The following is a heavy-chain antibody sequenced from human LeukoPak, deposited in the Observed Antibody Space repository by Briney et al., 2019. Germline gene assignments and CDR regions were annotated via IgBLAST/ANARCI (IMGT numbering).Heavy chain of an antibody. Sequence: SETLSLTCAVYGGSFSGYYWSWVRQPPGKGLEWIGEINHSGSTNYNPSLKSRVTISVDTSKNQFSLKLSSVTAADTAVYYCARCEYSSSSYTIDYWGQGTLVTVSS. J-gene: IGHJ4*02. V-gene: IGHV4-34*01. CDR3: ARCEYSSSSYTIDY. D-gene: IGHD6-13*01. CDR1: GGSFSGYY. CDR2: INHSGST.